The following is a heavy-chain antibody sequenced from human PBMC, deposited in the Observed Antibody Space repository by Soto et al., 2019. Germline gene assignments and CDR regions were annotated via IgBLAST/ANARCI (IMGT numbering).Heavy chain of an antibody. CDR2: IIPILGIA. V-gene: IGHV1-69*08. Sequence: QVQLVQSGAEVKKPGSSVKVSCKASGGTFSSYTISWVRQAPGQGLEWMGRIIPILGIANYAQKFQGRVTITADKSTSTAYMERSSLRSVDTAVYYCARDPRYCSAGSCYSIYYYYGMDVWGQGTTVTVSS. CDR3: ARDPRYCSAGSCYSIYYYYGMDV. J-gene: IGHJ6*02. D-gene: IGHD2-15*01. CDR1: GGTFSSYT.